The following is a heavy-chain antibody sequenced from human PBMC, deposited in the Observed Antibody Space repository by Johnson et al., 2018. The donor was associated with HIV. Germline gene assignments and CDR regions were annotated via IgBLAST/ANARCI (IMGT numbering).Heavy chain of an antibody. V-gene: IGHV3-74*02. CDR2: INSDGTNT. Sequence: VQLVESGGGLVQTGGSLRLSCAASGFTFSNYWMHWVRQAPGKGLVWVSRINSDGTNTTYADSVKGRFTISRDNARNTLFLQMHSLRAEDTAVYYCASAYTANIWGQGTKVTVSS. D-gene: IGHD2-21*02. J-gene: IGHJ3*02. CDR3: ASAYTANI. CDR1: GFTFSNYW.